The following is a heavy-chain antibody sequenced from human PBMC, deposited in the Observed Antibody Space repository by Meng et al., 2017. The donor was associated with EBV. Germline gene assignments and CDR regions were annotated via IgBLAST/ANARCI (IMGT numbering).Heavy chain of an antibody. J-gene: IGHJ4*02. CDR3: ARESGRGFTPDY. D-gene: IGHD3-10*01. V-gene: IGHV1-69*01. Sequence: QVQLGEAGAEVKKPGSSVKVSCKTSGGTFRGDAVSWVRQAPGKGLEWMGGLIPMSDAPYYAQKFQDRVTITADESTSTHYMDLSGLRSEDTAVYYCARESGRGFTPDYWGQGTLVTVSS. CDR1: GGTFRGDA. CDR2: LIPMSDAP.